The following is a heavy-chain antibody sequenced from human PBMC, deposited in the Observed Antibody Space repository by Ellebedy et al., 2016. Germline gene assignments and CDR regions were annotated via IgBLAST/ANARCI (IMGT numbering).Heavy chain of an antibody. V-gene: IGHV4-31*03. CDR3: ASGYYLSWFDY. D-gene: IGHD3-22*01. CDR2: IYYSGST. Sequence: SETLSLTXTVSGGSISSGGYYWSWIRQHPGKGLEWIGYIYYSGSTYYNPSLKSRVTISVDTSKNQFSLKLSSVTAADTAVYYCASGYYLSWFDYWGQGTLVTVSS. J-gene: IGHJ4*02. CDR1: GGSISSGGYY.